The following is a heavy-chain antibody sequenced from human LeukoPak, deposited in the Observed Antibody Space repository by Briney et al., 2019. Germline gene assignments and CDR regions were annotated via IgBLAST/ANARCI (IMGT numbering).Heavy chain of an antibody. D-gene: IGHD4-23*01. CDR3: ARDRNNYGGNSAFGY. CDR1: GFTFSSYA. CDR2: ISYDGSNK. Sequence: GGSLRLSCAASGFTFSSYAMHWVRQAPGKGLEWVAVISYDGSNKYYADSVKGRFTISRDNSKNTPYLQMNSLRAEDTAVYYCARDRNNYGGNSAFGYWGQGTLVTVSS. J-gene: IGHJ4*02. V-gene: IGHV3-30*01.